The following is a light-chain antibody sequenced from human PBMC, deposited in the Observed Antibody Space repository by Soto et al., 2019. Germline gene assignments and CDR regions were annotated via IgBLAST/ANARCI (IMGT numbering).Light chain of an antibody. CDR1: KSVSNY. Sequence: EVVLTQSPATLSLSPGPRVIISCRSSKSVSNYLAWYQQKPGQAPSHLIYDASKRATGIPARFSGGGSETAVTLTISSLEPEDFAVYYCHQRSNWPPLTFGGGTKVDIK. J-gene: IGKJ4*01. CDR3: HQRSNWPPLT. CDR2: DAS. V-gene: IGKV3-11*01.